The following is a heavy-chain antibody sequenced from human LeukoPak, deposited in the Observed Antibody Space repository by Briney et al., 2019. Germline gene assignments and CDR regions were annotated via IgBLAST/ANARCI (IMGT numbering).Heavy chain of an antibody. J-gene: IGHJ4*02. CDR1: GGSISNYY. CDR2: IYTSGTT. D-gene: IGHD4-11*01. V-gene: IGHV4-4*07. Sequence: SETLSPTCTVSGGSISNYYWSWIRQPAGKGLEWIGRIYTSGTTHYNPSLKSRVTMSVDTSKNQFSLNLSSVTAADTAVYYCARDPAYSRETYYFDYWGQGTLVTVSS. CDR3: ARDPAYSRETYYFDY.